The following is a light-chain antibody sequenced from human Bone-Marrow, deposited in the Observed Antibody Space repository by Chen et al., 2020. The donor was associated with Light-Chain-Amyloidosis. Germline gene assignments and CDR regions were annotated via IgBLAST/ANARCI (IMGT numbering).Light chain of an antibody. J-gene: IGLJ3*02. Sequence: SYVLTQPSSVSVAPGQTATIACGGNNIGSTSVHWYQQTPGQAPLLVVYDDSDRPSGIPERLSGANSGHTGTLTSSGGEAGDEAAYYCQVWDRSSDRPVFGGGTKLTVL. CDR3: QVWDRSSDRPV. CDR2: DDS. V-gene: IGLV3-21*02. CDR1: NIGSTS.